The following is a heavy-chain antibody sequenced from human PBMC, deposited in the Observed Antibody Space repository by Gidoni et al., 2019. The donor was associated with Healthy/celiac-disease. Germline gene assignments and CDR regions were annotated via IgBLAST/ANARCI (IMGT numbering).Heavy chain of an antibody. Sequence: EVQLLESGGGLVQPGGSLRLSCAASGFTFSSYAMSWVRQAPGKGLEWVSAISGSGGSTYYADSVKGRFTISRDNSKNTLYLQMNSLRAEDTAVYYCAKDPPTDSSGWLMSFDYWGQGTLVTVSS. CDR2: ISGSGGST. J-gene: IGHJ4*02. D-gene: IGHD6-19*01. CDR1: GFTFSSYA. V-gene: IGHV3-23*01. CDR3: AKDPPTDSSGWLMSFDY.